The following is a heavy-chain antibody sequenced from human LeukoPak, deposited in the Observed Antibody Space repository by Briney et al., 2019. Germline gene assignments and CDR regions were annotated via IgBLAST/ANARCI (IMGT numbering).Heavy chain of an antibody. J-gene: IGHJ4*02. CDR2: INPSSGDT. CDR3: ARDPVTVTTLNLHFDY. Sequence: ASVKVSCKASGYTFTSYYIHWVRQAPGQGLEWMGVINPSSGDTNYAQRFRGRVAMTRDTSTSTVYMELSSLTSEDTAVYYCARDPVTVTTLNLHFDYWGQGTLVTVSS. D-gene: IGHD4-17*01. CDR1: GYTFTSYY. V-gene: IGHV1-46*01.